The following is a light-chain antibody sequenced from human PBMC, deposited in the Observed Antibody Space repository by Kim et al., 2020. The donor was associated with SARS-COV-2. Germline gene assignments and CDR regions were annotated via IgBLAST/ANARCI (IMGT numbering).Light chain of an antibody. J-gene: IGLJ3*02. CDR2: LNSDGSH. CDR3: QTWGTGIWV. V-gene: IGLV4-69*01. CDR1: SGHSSYA. Sequence: QLVLTQSPSASASLRASVKLTCTLSSGHSSYAIAWHQQQPEKGPRYLMKLNSDGSHRKGDGIPDRFSGSSSGAERYLTISSLQSEDEADYYCQTWGTGIWVFGGGTQLTVL.